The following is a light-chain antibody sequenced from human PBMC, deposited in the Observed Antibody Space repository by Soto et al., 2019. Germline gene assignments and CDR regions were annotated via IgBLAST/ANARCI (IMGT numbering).Light chain of an antibody. V-gene: IGKV1-5*01. CDR1: QSISSW. CDR3: QQYNSYPWT. J-gene: IGKJ1*01. CDR2: DAS. Sequence: DIQMTQSPSTLSASVGDRVTITCRASQSISSWLAWYQQKPGKAPKLLIYDASSLESGVPSRFSGSGSGTEFTLTICSLQPDDFATYYCQQYNSYPWTFGQGTKEDIK.